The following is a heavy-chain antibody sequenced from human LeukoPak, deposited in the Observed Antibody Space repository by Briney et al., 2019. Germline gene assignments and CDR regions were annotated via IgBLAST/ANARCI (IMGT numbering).Heavy chain of an antibody. J-gene: IGHJ6*04. CDR2: IIPIFGTA. CDR1: GVTFSTYA. Sequence: ASVKVPCKASGVTFSTYAINWVRQAPGQGLEWMGGIIPIFGTANYAQKFQGRVTITADESTSTAYMELSSLRCEDTAMYYCARDNGGLGGYGHFYYYGMDVWGKGTTVTVSS. CDR3: ARDNGGLGGYGHFYYYGMDV. D-gene: IGHD5-12*01. V-gene: IGHV1-69*01.